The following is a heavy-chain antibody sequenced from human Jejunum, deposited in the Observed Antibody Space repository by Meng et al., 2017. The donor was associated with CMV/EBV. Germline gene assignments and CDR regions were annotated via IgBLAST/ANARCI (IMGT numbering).Heavy chain of an antibody. D-gene: IGHD1-1*01. Sequence: GTFNTDTINWVRQAPGQGLEWMGRIIPVLDIANSAQSFQGRLTIIADRSSSTAYMELTSLRSDDTAVYYCATSTATTSNFGRVWNTWGQGTEVTVSS. CDR3: ATSTATTSNFGRVWNT. J-gene: IGHJ5*02. CDR2: IIPVLDIA. V-gene: IGHV1-69*02. CDR1: GTFNTDT.